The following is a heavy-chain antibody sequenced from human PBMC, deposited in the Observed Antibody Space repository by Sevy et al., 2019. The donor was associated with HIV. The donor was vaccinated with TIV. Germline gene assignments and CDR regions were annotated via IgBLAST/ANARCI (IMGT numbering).Heavy chain of an antibody. D-gene: IGHD2-2*01. V-gene: IGHV3-30*18. J-gene: IGHJ6*02. CDR1: GFTFSNYG. Sequence: GGSLRLSCAASGFTFSNYGMHWVRQAPGKGLGWVAVISYDGSNKYYADSVKGRFTISRDNSKNTLYLQMNSLRAEDTAVYYCAKDKGRYCSSTSCYYYYGMDVWGQGTTVTVSS. CDR3: AKDKGRYCSSTSCYYYYGMDV. CDR2: ISYDGSNK.